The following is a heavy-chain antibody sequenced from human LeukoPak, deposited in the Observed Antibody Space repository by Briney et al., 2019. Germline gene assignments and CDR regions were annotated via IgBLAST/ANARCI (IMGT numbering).Heavy chain of an antibody. J-gene: IGHJ6*02. CDR1: GFTFSSYA. CDR3: ARDRRSNLPHNYYYYGMDV. D-gene: IGHD4-11*01. CDR2: ISYDGSNK. Sequence: PGRSLRLSCAASGFTFSSYAMHWVRQAPGKGLEWVAVISYDGSNKYYADSVKGRFTISRDNSKNTLYLQMNSLRAEDTAVYYCARDRRSNLPHNYYYYGMDVWGQGTTVTVSS. V-gene: IGHV3-30*04.